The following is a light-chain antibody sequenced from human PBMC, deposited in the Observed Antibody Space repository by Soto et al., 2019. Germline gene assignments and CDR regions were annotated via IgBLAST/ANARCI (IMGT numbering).Light chain of an antibody. CDR3: SSYTSISTYV. V-gene: IGLV2-14*01. Sequence: QSALTQSASVSGSPGQSITISCTGTSSDVGGYNFVSWYQQHPDKAPKLMIYDVTNRPSGVSNRFSGSNSGNTASLTISGLQSEDEADYYCSSYTSISTYVFRTGTKLTVL. CDR1: SSDVGGYNF. J-gene: IGLJ1*01. CDR2: DVT.